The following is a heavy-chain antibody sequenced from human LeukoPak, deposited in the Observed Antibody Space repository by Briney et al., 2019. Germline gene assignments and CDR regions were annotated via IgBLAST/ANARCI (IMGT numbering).Heavy chain of an antibody. CDR2: IYYSGST. CDR1: GGSISSYY. Sequence: PSETLSLTCTVSGGSISSYYWSWIRQPPGKGLEWIGYIYYSGSTNYNPSLKSRVTISVDTSKNQFSLKLSSVTAADTAVYYCAGVKNYYDSSGYYSPFDYWGQGTLVTVSS. V-gene: IGHV4-59*01. J-gene: IGHJ4*02. D-gene: IGHD3-22*01. CDR3: AGVKNYYDSSGYYSPFDY.